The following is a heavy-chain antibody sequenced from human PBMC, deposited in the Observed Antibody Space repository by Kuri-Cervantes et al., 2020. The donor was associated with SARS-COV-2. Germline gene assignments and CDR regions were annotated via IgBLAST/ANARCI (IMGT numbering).Heavy chain of an antibody. V-gene: IGHV3-73*01. CDR3: TMGDWFDP. J-gene: IGHJ5*02. CDR1: GFTFSGSS. CDR2: IRGKANSYAT. D-gene: IGHD3-16*01. Sequence: GESLKISCAASGFTFSGSSMHWVRQASGKGLEWVGRIRGKANSYATAYAASVKGRFTITRDDSKNTEYLQMNSLKTEDTAVYYCTMGDWFDPWGQGTLVTVSS.